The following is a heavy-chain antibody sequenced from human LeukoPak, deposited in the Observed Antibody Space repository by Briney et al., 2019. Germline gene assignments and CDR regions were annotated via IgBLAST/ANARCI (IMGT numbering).Heavy chain of an antibody. CDR1: GFTFSSYA. CDR3: ARDYYDSSGYCAPDAFDI. J-gene: IGHJ3*02. D-gene: IGHD3-22*01. Sequence: GGSLRLSCAASGFTFSSYAMHWVRQAPGKGLEWVAVISYDGSNKYYADSVKGRFTISRDNSKNTLYLQMNSLRAEDTAVYYCARDYYDSSGYCAPDAFDIWGQGTMVTVSS. V-gene: IGHV3-30-3*01. CDR2: ISYDGSNK.